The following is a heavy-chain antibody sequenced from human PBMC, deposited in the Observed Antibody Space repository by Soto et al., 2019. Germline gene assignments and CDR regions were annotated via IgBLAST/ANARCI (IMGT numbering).Heavy chain of an antibody. Sequence: GASVKVSCKASGYTFTSFVVTWVRQAPEQGLEWMGWISADNGNTNYAQKLQDRVTMTTDTSTSTAYMELRSLTSDATAVYYCARRGVLPDYWGQGXLVTVYS. CDR3: ARRGVLPDY. V-gene: IGHV1-18*01. CDR2: ISADNGNT. D-gene: IGHD3-10*01. CDR1: GYTFTSFV. J-gene: IGHJ4*02.